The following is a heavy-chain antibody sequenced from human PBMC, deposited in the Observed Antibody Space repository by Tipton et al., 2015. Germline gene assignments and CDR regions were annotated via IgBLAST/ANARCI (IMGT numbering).Heavy chain of an antibody. D-gene: IGHD4-17*01. CDR3: ARVDYGDYVHYFDY. CDR2: ISHGGNT. V-gene: IGHV4-38-2*01. Sequence: TLSLTCAVSAYSISTDYYWVWIRQPPGKGLEWIGTISHGGNTFYNPSLKSRVTISVDTSKNQFSLKLSSVTAADTAVYYCARVDYGDYVHYFDYWGQGTLVTGSS. J-gene: IGHJ4*02. CDR1: AYSISTDYY.